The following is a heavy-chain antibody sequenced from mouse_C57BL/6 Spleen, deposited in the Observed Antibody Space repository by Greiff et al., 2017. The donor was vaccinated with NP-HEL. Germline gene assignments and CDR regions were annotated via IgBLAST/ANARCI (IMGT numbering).Heavy chain of an antibody. Sequence: EVNLVESGGDLVKPGGSLKLSCAASGFTFSSYGMSWVRQTPDKRLEWVATISSGGSYTYYPDSVKGRFTISRDNAKNTLYLQMSSLKSEDTAMYYCARGYGSSEYFDVWGTGTTVTVSS. CDR1: GFTFSSYG. D-gene: IGHD1-1*01. J-gene: IGHJ1*03. CDR3: ARGYGSSEYFDV. V-gene: IGHV5-6*01. CDR2: ISSGGSYT.